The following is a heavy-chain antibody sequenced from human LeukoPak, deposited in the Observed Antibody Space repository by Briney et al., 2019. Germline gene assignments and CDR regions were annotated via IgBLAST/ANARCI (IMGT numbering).Heavy chain of an antibody. J-gene: IGHJ6*02. CDR1: GYTFTSYG. Sequence: ASVKVSCKASGYTFTSYGISWVRQAPGQGLEWMGWISAYNGNTNYAQKLQGRVTMTTDTSTSTAYMELRSLRSDDTAVYYCARVTSSSWDLYYYGMDVWGQGTTVTVSS. CDR3: ARVTSSSWDLYYYGMDV. V-gene: IGHV1-18*01. CDR2: ISAYNGNT. D-gene: IGHD6-13*01.